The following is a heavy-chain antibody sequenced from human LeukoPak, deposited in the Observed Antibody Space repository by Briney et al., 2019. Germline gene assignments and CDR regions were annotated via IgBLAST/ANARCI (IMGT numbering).Heavy chain of an antibody. CDR2: ISWNSGSI. CDR3: AKDRQGYLDY. J-gene: IGHJ4*02. Sequence: PGRSLRLSCAASGFTFDDYAMHWVRQAPGKGLEWVSGISWNSGSIGYADSVKGRFTISRDNAKNSLYLQMISLRAEDMALYYCAKDRQGYLDYWGQGTLVTVSS. CDR1: GFTFDDYA. V-gene: IGHV3-9*03.